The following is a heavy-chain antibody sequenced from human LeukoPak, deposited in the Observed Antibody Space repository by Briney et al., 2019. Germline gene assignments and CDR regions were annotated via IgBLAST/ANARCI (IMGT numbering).Heavy chain of an antibody. V-gene: IGHV4-39*01. J-gene: IGHJ4*02. D-gene: IGHD3-22*01. CDR2: IYYSGST. Sequence: SETLSLTFTVSGGSISSSSYYWGWIRQPPGKGLEWIGSIYYSGSTYYNPSLKSRVTISVDTSKNQFSLKLSSVTAADTAVYYCASNYYESSGYLLPDYWGQGTLVTVSS. CDR1: GGSISSSSYY. CDR3: ASNYYESSGYLLPDY.